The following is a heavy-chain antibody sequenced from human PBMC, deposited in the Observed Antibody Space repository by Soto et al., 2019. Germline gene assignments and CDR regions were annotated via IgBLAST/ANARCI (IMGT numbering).Heavy chain of an antibody. V-gene: IGHV3-30*18. D-gene: IGHD2-8*02. CDR2: ISYDGSNQ. CDR1: GFIFSTYG. J-gene: IGHJ3*02. CDR3: AKSWSGSHGAFDM. Sequence: QVQLVESGGGVVQPGRSLRLSCAASGFIFSTYGMHWVRQAPGKGLEWVAVISYDGSNQYYEDSVKGRFTISRDNSKNTLYLQMNSLRVEDTAVYYCAKSWSGSHGAFDMWGKGTMVTVSA.